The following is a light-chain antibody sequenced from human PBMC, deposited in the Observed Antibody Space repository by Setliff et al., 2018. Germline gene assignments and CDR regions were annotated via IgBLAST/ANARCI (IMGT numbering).Light chain of an antibody. V-gene: IGLV2-14*03. J-gene: IGLJ1*01. Sequence: QSALTQPASVSGSPGQSITISCPGTGRDVGSYDLVSWYQQHPGKAPKLIIYAVSDRPSGVSHRFSGSKSGNTAYLTISGLRTEDEADYYCNAYSADTTYVFGSGTKGTVL. CDR1: GRDVGSYDL. CDR3: NAYSADTTYV. CDR2: AVS.